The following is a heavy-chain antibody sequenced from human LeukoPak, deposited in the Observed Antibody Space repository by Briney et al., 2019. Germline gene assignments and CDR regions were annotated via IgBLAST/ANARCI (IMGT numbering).Heavy chain of an antibody. V-gene: IGHV4-59*01. CDR2: IYYSGST. CDR1: GESISGFY. Sequence: SETLSLTCTVSGESISGFYWSWIRQPPGKGLEWIGYIYYSGSTNYNPSLKSRVTISVDTSKNQFSLKLSSVTAADTAVYYCARYRNIVGATFRFFDLWGRGTLVTVSS. J-gene: IGHJ2*01. CDR3: ARYRNIVGATFRFFDL. D-gene: IGHD1-26*01.